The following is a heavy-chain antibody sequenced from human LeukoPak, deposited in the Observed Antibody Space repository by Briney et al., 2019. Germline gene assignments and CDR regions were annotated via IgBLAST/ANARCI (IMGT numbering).Heavy chain of an antibody. CDR3: ARQYGSGSYYMGRGYYFDY. J-gene: IGHJ4*02. CDR1: GGSISSYY. CDR2: IYYSGST. Sequence: PSETLSLTCTVSGGSISSYYWSWIRQPPGKGLEWIGYIYYSGSTNYNPSLKSRVTISVDTSKNQFSLKLSSVTAADTAVYYCARQYGSGSYYMGRGYYFDYWGQGTLVTVSS. D-gene: IGHD3-10*01. V-gene: IGHV4-59*08.